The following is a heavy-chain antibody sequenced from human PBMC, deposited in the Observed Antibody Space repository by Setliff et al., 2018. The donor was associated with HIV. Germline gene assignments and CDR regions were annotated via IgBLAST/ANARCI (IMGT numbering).Heavy chain of an antibody. CDR1: GYSIRSGYY. V-gene: IGHV4-38-2*01. CDR3: ARFSTSSGGTFDY. D-gene: IGHD6-6*01. CDR2: IYHSGST. J-gene: IGHJ4*02. Sequence: PSETLSLTCAVSGYSIRSGYYWGWIRQPPGKGLEWIGNIYHSGSTYYNPSLKSRVTISVDTSKNQFSLKLTSVTAADTAVYYCARFSTSSGGTFDYWGQGTLVTVSS.